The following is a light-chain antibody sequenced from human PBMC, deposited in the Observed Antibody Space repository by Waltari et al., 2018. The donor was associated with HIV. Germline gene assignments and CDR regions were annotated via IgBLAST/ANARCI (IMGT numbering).Light chain of an antibody. V-gene: IGLV2-11*01. Sequence: QSALTQPRSVSGSLGLSVSISCTGTSRDVGYYNRVSWYQQHPGKAPKLIIYDVRERPSGVADRFSASKSANTASLTISRLQADDEAEYYCCSYAGTYKVFGTGTQVTVL. CDR3: CSYAGTYKV. CDR1: SRDVGYYNR. CDR2: DVR. J-gene: IGLJ1*01.